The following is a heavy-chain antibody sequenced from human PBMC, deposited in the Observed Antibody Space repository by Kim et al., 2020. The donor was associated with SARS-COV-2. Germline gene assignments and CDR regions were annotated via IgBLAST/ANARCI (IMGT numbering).Heavy chain of an antibody. CDR3: ARGSNMVRGAFLDY. J-gene: IGHJ4*02. CDR2: IWYDGSNK. Sequence: GGSLRLSCAASGFTFSSYGMHWVRQAPGKGLEWVAVIWYDGSNKYYADSVKGRFTISRDNSKNTLYLQMNSLRAEDTAVYYCARGSNMVRGAFLDYWGQGTLVTVSS. V-gene: IGHV3-33*01. CDR1: GFTFSSYG. D-gene: IGHD3-10*01.